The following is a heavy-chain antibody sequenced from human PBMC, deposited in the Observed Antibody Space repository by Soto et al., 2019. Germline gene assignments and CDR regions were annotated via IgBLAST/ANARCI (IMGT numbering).Heavy chain of an antibody. CDR3: ARDRCSGGSCYHNWFDP. CDR1: GGSISSGGYS. D-gene: IGHD2-15*01. V-gene: IGHV4-31*11. J-gene: IGHJ5*02. CDR2: IYYSGST. Sequence: PSETLSLTCAVSGGSISSGGYSWSWIRQPPGKGLEWIGYIYYSGSTYYNPSLKSRVTISVDTSKNQFSLKPSSVTAADTAVYYCARDRCSGGSCYHNWFDPWGQGTLVTVSS.